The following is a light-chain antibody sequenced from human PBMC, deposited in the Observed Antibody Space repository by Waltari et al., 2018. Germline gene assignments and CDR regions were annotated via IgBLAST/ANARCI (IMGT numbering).Light chain of an antibody. CDR1: QSVGSY. CDR2: DAS. J-gene: IGKJ2*01. Sequence: EIVLTQSPATLSLSPGDTATLSCRASQSVGSYLAWYQQKPGQPPRLLIYDASNRATGVPARFRASGSGTDVTLTISSLEAEDFAVYFCQQRSNWTPHTFGQGARLEIK. V-gene: IGKV3-11*01. CDR3: QQRSNWTPHT.